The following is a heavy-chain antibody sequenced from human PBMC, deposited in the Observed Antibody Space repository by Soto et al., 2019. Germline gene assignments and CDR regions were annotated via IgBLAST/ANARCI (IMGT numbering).Heavy chain of an antibody. J-gene: IGHJ5*02. CDR1: GFTFSSYA. D-gene: IGHD2-15*01. V-gene: IGHV3-23*01. Sequence: GGSLRLSCAASGFTFSSYAMSWVRQAPGKGLEWVSAISGSGGSTYYADSVKGRFTISRDNSKNTLYLQMNSLRAEDTAVYYCARVSGYCSGGSCYRGWFDPWGQGTLVTVS. CDR3: ARVSGYCSGGSCYRGWFDP. CDR2: ISGSGGST.